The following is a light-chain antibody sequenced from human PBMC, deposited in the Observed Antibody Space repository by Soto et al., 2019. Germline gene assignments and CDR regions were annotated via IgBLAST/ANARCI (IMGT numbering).Light chain of an antibody. V-gene: IGKV1-5*01. CDR2: HAS. CDR3: QQYNSYS. J-gene: IGKJ1*01. CDR1: QGISGW. Sequence: DIRMTHSPSTLSASLGDIVTITCRASQGISGWLAWYQQKPGKAPKLLIYHASNLQSGVPSRFSGSGSGTEFTLTISSLQPDDFATYYCQQYNSYSFGQGTKVDIK.